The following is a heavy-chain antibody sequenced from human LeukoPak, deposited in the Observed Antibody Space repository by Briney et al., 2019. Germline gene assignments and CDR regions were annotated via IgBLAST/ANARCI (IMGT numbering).Heavy chain of an antibody. D-gene: IGHD3-9*01. V-gene: IGHV3-7*01. CDR2: IKQDGSEK. Sequence: GGSLRLSCAAPGFTFSSYWMSWVRQAPGKGLEWVANIKQDGSEKYYVDSVKGRFTISRDNAKNSLYLQMNSLRAEDTAVYYCARDDAPTGYIYDYWGQGTLVTVSS. CDR3: ARDDAPTGYIYDY. CDR1: GFTFSSYW. J-gene: IGHJ4*02.